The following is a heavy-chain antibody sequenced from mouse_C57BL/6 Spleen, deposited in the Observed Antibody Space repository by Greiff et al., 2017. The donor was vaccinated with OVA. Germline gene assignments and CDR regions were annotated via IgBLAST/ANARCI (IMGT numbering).Heavy chain of an antibody. CDR3: AGYYGSSYGYFDY. D-gene: IGHD1-1*01. V-gene: IGHV1-26*01. CDR2: INPNNGGT. Sequence: EVQLQQSGPELVKPGASVKISCKASGYTFTDYYMNWVKQSHGKSLEWIGDINPNNGGTSYNQKFKGKATLTVDKSSSTAYMELRSLTSEDSAVYYCAGYYGSSYGYFDYWGQGTTLTVSS. J-gene: IGHJ2*01. CDR1: GYTFTDYY.